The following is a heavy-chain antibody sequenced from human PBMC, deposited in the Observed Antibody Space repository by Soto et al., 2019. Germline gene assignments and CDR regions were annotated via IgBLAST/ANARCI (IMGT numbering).Heavy chain of an antibody. J-gene: IGHJ6*03. Sequence: SETLSLTCTVSGGSISSGGYYWSWIRQHPGKGLEWIGYIYYSGSTYYNPSLKSRVTISVDTSKNQFSLKLSSVTAADTAVYYCARDHKEHSSGSYYYYYMDVWGKGTTVTVSS. D-gene: IGHD6-25*01. CDR3: ARDHKEHSSGSYYYYYMDV. V-gene: IGHV4-31*03. CDR2: IYYSGST. CDR1: GGSISSGGYY.